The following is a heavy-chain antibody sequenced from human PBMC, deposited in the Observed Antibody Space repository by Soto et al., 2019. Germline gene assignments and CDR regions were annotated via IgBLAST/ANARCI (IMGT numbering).Heavy chain of an antibody. CDR1: GFSLSTTGVG. J-gene: IGHJ5*01. V-gene: IGHV2-5*02. CDR3: VPREEGWFDY. CDR2: IYWEDDR. Sequence: QITLKESGPTLVKPTQTLTLTCTFSGFSLSTTGVGVGWIRQPPGKALEWLAFIYWEDDRRYSPSLRSRLTITKDTSKNLVVHTMTNMDPVDTATYYCVPREEGWFDYWGQGPLATVSS.